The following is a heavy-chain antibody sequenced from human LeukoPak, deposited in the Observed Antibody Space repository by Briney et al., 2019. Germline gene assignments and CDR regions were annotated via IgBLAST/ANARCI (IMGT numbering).Heavy chain of an antibody. CDR1: GYIFTTYW. J-gene: IGHJ6*02. CDR3: ARHKGYGNYYYYDLDV. V-gene: IGHV5-51*01. CDR2: VYPGDSET. D-gene: IGHD5-18*01. Sequence: GASLKISCKCSGYIFTTYWIAWVRQMPGKALEWMGTVYPGDSETRDNPSFQGQVTISTDKSINTAYLQWSSLKASDTAMYYCARHKGYGNYYYYDLDVWGQGTTVTVSS.